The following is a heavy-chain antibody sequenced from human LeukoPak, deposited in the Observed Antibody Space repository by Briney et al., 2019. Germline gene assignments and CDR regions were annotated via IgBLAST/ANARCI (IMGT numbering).Heavy chain of an antibody. D-gene: IGHD1-26*01. CDR1: GGSISSGSYY. V-gene: IGHV4-61*02. J-gene: IGHJ6*03. CDR3: ARETVVRWEPRCCYYYYYMDV. CDR2: IYTSGST. Sequence: PSETLSLTCTVSGGSISSGSYYWSWIRQPAGKGLEWIGRIYTSGSTNYNPSLKSRVTVSVDTSKNQLSLKLSSVTAADTAVYYCARETVVRWEPRCCYYYYYMDVWGKGTTVTVSS.